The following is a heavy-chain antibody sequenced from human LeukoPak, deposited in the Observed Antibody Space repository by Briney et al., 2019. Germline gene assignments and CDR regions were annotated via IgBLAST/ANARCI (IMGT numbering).Heavy chain of an antibody. V-gene: IGHV3-7*01. CDR3: ATDPEPERGRNGLDN. Sequence: GGSLRLSCAASGFTFSRSWMSWVRLAPGKAMEWLASIKPDGTDTYYVDSVKGRFTISRDNTKNSLYLQLDSLRADDTAVYFCATDPEPERGRNGLDNWGQGTLVTVSS. CDR1: GFTFSRSW. CDR2: IKPDGTDT. J-gene: IGHJ4*02. D-gene: IGHD2-8*01.